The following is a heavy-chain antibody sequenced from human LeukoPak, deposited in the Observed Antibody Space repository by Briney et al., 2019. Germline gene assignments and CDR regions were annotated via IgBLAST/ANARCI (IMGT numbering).Heavy chain of an antibody. J-gene: IGHJ5*02. CDR1: GFTVSSNY. V-gene: IGHV3-66*02. CDR3: AREDLRVVQQPAVNWFDP. CDR2: IYSGGST. D-gene: IGHD6-13*01. Sequence: GGSLRLSCAASGFTVSSNYMSWVRQAPGKGLEWVSVIYSGGSTYYADSVKGRFTISRDNSKNTLYLQMNSLRAEDTAVYYCAREDLRVVQQPAVNWFDPWGQGTLVTVSS.